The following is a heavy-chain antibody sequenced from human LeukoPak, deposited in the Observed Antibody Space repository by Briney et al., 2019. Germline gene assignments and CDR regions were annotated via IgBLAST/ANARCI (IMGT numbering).Heavy chain of an antibody. J-gene: IGHJ4*02. CDR2: MYYSGRT. CDR1: GGFISSYY. CDR3: ARDFGSIAAAGKGYFDY. Sequence: PSETLSLTCSVSGGFISSYYWSWLRQPPGKGLEWIGYMYYSGRTSYSPSLKSRVTISVDTSKNQFSLKLSSVTAADTAVYYCARDFGSIAAAGKGYFDYWGQGTLVSVSS. V-gene: IGHV4-59*01. D-gene: IGHD6-13*01.